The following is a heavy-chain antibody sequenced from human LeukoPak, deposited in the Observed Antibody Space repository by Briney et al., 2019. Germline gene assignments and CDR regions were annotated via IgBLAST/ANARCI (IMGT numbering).Heavy chain of an antibody. CDR1: GGTFSSYA. CDR3: ARDSTELPSLGNWFDP. D-gene: IGHD1-26*01. CDR2: IIPILGIA. V-gene: IGHV1-69*04. J-gene: IGHJ5*02. Sequence: ASVKVSCKASGGTFSSYAISWVRQAPGQGLEWMGRIIPILGIANYAQKFQGRVTITADKSTSTAYMELSSLRSEDTAVYYCARDSTELPSLGNWFDPWGQGTLVTVSS.